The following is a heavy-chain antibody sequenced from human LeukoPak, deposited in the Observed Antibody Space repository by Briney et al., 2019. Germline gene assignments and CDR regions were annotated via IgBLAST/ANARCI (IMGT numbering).Heavy chain of an antibody. CDR1: GGSISRGSYF. J-gene: IGHJ4*02. CDR2: IYYSGST. V-gene: IGHV4-39*01. Sequence: PSQTLSLTCTVSGGSISRGSYFWSWIRQPAGKGLEWIGSIYYSGSTYYNPSLKSRVTISVDTSKNQFSLKLSSVTAADTAVYYCARHRLRFLEWLSLDYFDYWGQGTLVTVSS. D-gene: IGHD3-3*01. CDR3: ARHRLRFLEWLSLDYFDY.